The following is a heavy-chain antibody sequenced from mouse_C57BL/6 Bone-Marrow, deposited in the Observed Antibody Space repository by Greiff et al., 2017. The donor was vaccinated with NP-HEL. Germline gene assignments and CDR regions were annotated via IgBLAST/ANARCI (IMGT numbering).Heavy chain of an antibody. J-gene: IGHJ3*01. CDR2: IYPRSGNT. D-gene: IGHD2-4*01. V-gene: IGHV1-81*01. Sequence: QVQLQQSGAELARPGASVKLSCKASGYTFTSYGISWVKQRTGQGLEWIGEIYPRSGNTYYNEKFKGKATLTADKYSSTAYMGLRSLTSEDSAVYFCARGGYYDYDGGGFAYWGQGTLVTVSA. CDR1: GYTFTSYG. CDR3: ARGGYYDYDGGGFAY.